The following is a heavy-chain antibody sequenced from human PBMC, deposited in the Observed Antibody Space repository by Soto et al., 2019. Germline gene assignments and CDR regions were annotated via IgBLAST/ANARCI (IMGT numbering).Heavy chain of an antibody. V-gene: IGHV4-4*07. J-gene: IGHJ4*02. CDR2: IYNGGST. D-gene: IGHD3-10*01. CDR1: GGSISQYY. CDR3: ARGPGGFGDFSLDY. Sequence: QVQLQESGPGLVKPSETLSLSCGVSGGSISQYYWSWIRQPAGKGLEWIGGIYNGGSTNYNPSLGSRVPMPVDTSKNKFSLKLSSVTAADTAVYYCARGPGGFGDFSLDYWGQGTLVTVSS.